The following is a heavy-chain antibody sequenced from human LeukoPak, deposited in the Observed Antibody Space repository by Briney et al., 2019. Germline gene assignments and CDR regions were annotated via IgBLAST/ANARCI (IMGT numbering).Heavy chain of an antibody. CDR1: GGTFSSYA. J-gene: IGHJ6*02. CDR2: IIPILGIA. D-gene: IGHD1-14*01. CDR3: ARARKGPYAYYYYGMDV. V-gene: IGHV1-69*04. Sequence: ASVKVSCKASGGTFSSYAINWVRQAPGQGLEWMGRIIPILGIANYAQKFQGRVTITADKSTSTAYMELSSLRSEDTAVYHCARARKGPYAYYYYGMDVWGQGTTVTVSS.